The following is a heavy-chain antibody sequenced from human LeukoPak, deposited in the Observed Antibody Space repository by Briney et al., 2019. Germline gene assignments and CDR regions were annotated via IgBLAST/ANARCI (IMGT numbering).Heavy chain of an antibody. CDR3: ARLSLKVLEWSPTKGKETHYFDS. V-gene: IGHV4-38-2*02. Sequence: PSETLSLTCTVSGYSISSGYYWGWIRQPPGKGLEWIGSIYHSGSTYYNPSLKGRVTISVDTSKNQFSLKLSSVTAADTAVYYCARLSLKVLEWSPTKGKETHYFDSWGQGTLVTVSS. D-gene: IGHD3-3*01. CDR1: GYSISSGYY. CDR2: IYHSGST. J-gene: IGHJ4*02.